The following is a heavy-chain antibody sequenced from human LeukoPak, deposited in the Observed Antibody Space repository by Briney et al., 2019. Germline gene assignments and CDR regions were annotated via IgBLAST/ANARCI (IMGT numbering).Heavy chain of an antibody. D-gene: IGHD3-3*02. V-gene: IGHV3-48*01. CDR2: ISSSSSTI. CDR3: VRASIQSSLDF. J-gene: IGHJ4*02. Sequence: GGSLRLSCAASGFTFSNNGMNWVRQAPGKGLEWVSYISSSSSTIYSADSVKGRFTISRDNAKNSLCLEMNSLRADDTAVHYCVRASIQSSLDFWGQGTLVTVSS. CDR1: GFTFSNNG.